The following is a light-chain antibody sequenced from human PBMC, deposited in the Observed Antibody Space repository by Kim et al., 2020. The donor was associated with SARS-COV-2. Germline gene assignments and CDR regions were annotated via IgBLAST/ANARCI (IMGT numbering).Light chain of an antibody. CDR2: GAS. J-gene: IGKJ1*01. CDR1: QSVSSNY. CDR3: QQYNSSPAT. V-gene: IGKV3-20*01. Sequence: EIVLTQSPGTLSLSPGERATLSCRASQSVSSNYLAWYQQKPGQAPRLLIYGASSRATGIPDRFSGSGSGTDFNLTITRLEPEDFAVYYCQQYNSSPATFGQGAKVDIK.